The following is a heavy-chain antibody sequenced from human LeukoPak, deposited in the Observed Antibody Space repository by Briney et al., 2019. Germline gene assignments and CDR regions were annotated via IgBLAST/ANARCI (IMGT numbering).Heavy chain of an antibody. Sequence: GGSLRLSCAASGFTFSSYWMSWVRQAPGKGLEWVANIKQDGSEKYHVDPVKGRFTISRDNAENSLYLQMNSLRGEDTAVYFCARAGYSSGWDYWGQGTLVTVSS. D-gene: IGHD6-19*01. CDR1: GFTFSSYW. CDR3: ARAGYSSGWDY. J-gene: IGHJ4*02. CDR2: IKQDGSEK. V-gene: IGHV3-7*01.